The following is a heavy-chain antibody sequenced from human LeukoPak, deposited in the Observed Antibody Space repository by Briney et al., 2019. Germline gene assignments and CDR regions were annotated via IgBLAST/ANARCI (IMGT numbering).Heavy chain of an antibody. CDR2: IYTSGST. CDR1: GGSISSGSHY. J-gene: IGHJ5*02. Sequence: SETLSLFCTVSGGSISSGSHYWRWIRQPAGKGLEWIGRIYTSGSTNYNPSLKSRVTISVDTSKNQFSLKLSSVTAADTAVYYCARAFYYDSKGNWFDPWGQGTLVTVSS. CDR3: ARAFYYDSKGNWFDP. D-gene: IGHD3-22*01. V-gene: IGHV4-61*02.